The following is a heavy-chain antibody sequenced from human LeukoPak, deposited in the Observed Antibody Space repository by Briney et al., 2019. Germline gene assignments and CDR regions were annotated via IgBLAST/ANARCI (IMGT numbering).Heavy chain of an antibody. J-gene: IGHJ3*02. CDR2: IDRDGSRI. V-gene: IGHV3-74*01. Sequence: GGSLRLSCAVSGFTFSSYWMHWVRQAPGKGLVWVSRIDRDGSRINYADSVKGRFTISRDNGKNTLFLQMNSLRAEDAAVYYCARSREEWELLVLTFDIWGQGTMVTVSS. CDR1: GFTFSSYW. CDR3: ARSREEWELLVLTFDI. D-gene: IGHD1-26*01.